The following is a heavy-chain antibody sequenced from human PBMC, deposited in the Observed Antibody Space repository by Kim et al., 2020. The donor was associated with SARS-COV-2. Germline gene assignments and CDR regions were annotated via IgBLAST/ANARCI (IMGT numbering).Heavy chain of an antibody. Sequence: GGSLRLSCAASGFNFSSYGMHWVRQAPGKGLEWVAVISYDGSNKYYADSVKGRFTISRDNSKSTLYLQMNSLRAEYTAVYYCAREAVAGTGGFDYWGQGTLVTVSS. D-gene: IGHD6-19*01. V-gene: IGHV3-33*05. CDR2: ISYDGSNK. CDR1: GFNFSSYG. J-gene: IGHJ4*02. CDR3: AREAVAGTGGFDY.